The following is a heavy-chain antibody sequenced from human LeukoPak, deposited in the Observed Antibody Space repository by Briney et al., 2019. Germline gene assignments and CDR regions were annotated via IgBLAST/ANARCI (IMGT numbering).Heavy chain of an antibody. Sequence: PSDTLSLTCTVSGVSLITYYWSWIRQPPGKGLEWVGYIYYSGSANYNPSLKSRVTLPVDTPKSQISLKLSSVTAADTAVYYCARGVRVTDYWGQGTLVTVSS. V-gene: IGHV4-59*07. CDR2: IYYSGSA. J-gene: IGHJ4*02. CDR3: ARGVRVTDY. CDR1: GVSLITYY.